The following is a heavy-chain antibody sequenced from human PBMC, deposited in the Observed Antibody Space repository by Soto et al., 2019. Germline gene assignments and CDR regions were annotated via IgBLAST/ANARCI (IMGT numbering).Heavy chain of an antibody. CDR2: TYHSGNP. CDR1: GATISTGGYT. V-gene: IGHV4-30-2*02. CDR3: AKDSWGYSGYDSDYFDY. D-gene: IGHD5-12*01. J-gene: IGHJ4*02. Sequence: SETLSLTCDVSGATISTGGYTWAWIRQPPGKALEWIGHTYHSGNPYYNPSLKSRVIISVDRSKNQFSLQMNSLRAEDTAVYYCAKDSWGYSGYDSDYFDYWGQGTLVTVSS.